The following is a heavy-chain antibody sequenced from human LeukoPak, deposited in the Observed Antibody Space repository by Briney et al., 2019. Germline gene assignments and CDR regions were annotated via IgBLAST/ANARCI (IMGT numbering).Heavy chain of an antibody. CDR1: GFTFITYW. V-gene: IGHV3-7*04. Sequence: GGSLRLSCAASGFTFITYWMTWVRQAPGKGLEWVANINQDGSAKFYVDSVKGRFTISRDNARNSLSLQMNSLRAEGTAVYFCARDMDVRGQGTTVTVSS. CDR3: ARDMDV. J-gene: IGHJ6*02. CDR2: INQDGSAK.